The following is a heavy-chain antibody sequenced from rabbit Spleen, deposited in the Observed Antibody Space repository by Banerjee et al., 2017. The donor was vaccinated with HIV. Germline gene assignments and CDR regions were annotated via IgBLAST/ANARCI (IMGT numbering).Heavy chain of an antibody. D-gene: IGHD6-1*01. Sequence: QLVESGGGLVQPGGSLKLSCKASGFDFGRYYMSWVRQAPGKGLEWIGYIDPVFGITYYANWVNGRFTITSHNAQNTLFLQLNSLTAADTASYFCARGDNSGYAGYWLWGQGTLVTVS. J-gene: IGHJ4*01. V-gene: IGHV1S7*01. CDR1: GFDFGRYY. CDR3: ARGDNSGYAGYWL. CDR2: IDPVFGIT.